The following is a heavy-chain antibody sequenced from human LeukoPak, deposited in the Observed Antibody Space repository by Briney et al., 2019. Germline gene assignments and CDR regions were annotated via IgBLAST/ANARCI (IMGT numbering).Heavy chain of an antibody. CDR3: ARGPAGRGSRGIYYYYYGMDV. D-gene: IGHD3-10*01. V-gene: IGHV4-39*01. CDR2: IYYSGST. J-gene: IGHJ6*02. Sequence: SESLSLTCTVSGGSISSSSYYWGWIRQPPGKGLEWIGSIYYSGSTYYNTSLKSRVTISVDTSKNQFSLKLSSVTAADTAVYYCARGPAGRGSRGIYYYYYGMDVWGQGTTVTVSS. CDR1: GGSISSSSYY.